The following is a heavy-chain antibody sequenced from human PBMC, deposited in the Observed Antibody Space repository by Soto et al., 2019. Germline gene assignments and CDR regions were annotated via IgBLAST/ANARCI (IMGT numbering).Heavy chain of an antibody. J-gene: IGHJ4*02. CDR3: ARVQFDGPGADFDD. Sequence: GGSLRLSCAASGFTLLSYSMNWVRQAPGKARGWVSSISSSSSFIYSADSVKGRFTITRDNAKNSLYLQMNSLRAEDTALYYCARVQFDGPGADFDDWGQGTLVTVSS. V-gene: IGHV3-21*01. CDR1: GFTLLSYS. CDR2: ISSSSSFI. D-gene: IGHD1-26*01.